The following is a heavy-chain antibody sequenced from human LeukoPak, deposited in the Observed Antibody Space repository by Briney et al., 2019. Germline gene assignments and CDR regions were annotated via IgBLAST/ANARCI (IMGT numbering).Heavy chain of an antibody. CDR3: ATRAPHYDILTGYPGGAFDI. V-gene: IGHV1-8*01. CDR2: MNPNSGNT. Sequence: ASVKVSCKASGYTFTSYDINWVRQATGQGLEWMGWMNPNSGNTGYAQKFQGRVTMTRNTSISTAYMELSSLRSEDTAVYYCATRAPHYDILTGYPGGAFDIWGQGTMVTVSS. CDR1: GYTFTSYD. J-gene: IGHJ3*02. D-gene: IGHD3-9*01.